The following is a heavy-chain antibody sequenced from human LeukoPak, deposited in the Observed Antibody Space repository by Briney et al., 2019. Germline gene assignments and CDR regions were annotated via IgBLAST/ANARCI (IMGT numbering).Heavy chain of an antibody. D-gene: IGHD5-18*01. V-gene: IGHV3-66*01. J-gene: IGHJ4*02. CDR1: GFIFSNYA. CDR3: ARGRYSYGYDFDY. CDR2: IYGGGST. Sequence: PGGSLRLSCAASGFIFSNYAMSWVRQAPGKGLEWLSVIYGGGSTYYAGSVKGRFTISRDDSKNTLYLHMNSLRAEDTAVYYCARGRYSYGYDFDYWGQGTLVTVSS.